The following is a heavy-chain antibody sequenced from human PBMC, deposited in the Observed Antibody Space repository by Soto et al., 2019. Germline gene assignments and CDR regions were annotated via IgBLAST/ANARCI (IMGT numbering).Heavy chain of an antibody. CDR2: IYYSGDT. CDR3: ARNQPQRYCSGGTCRPAYGMDV. J-gene: IGHJ6*02. V-gene: IGHV4-39*01. CDR1: GGSISSDSFY. Sequence: SETLSLTCTVSGGSISSDSFYWAWIRQPPGKGLEWIGIIYYSGDTYYNPSLAGRLTMSVDTSNQFSLTLRSVTAADTALYYCARNQPQRYCSGGTCRPAYGMDVWGQGTTVTVS. D-gene: IGHD2-15*01.